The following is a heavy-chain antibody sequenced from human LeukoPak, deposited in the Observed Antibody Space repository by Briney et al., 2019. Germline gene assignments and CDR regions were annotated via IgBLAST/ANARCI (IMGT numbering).Heavy chain of an antibody. V-gene: IGHV4-34*01. Sequence: SETLSLTCAVYGGSFSGYYWSWIRQPPGKGLEWIGEINHSGSTNYNPSLKSRVTISVDTSKKQFSLKLSSVNAADTAVYYCARKLGIFTVTTAFDYWGQGTLVTVSS. CDR3: ARKLGIFTVTTAFDY. D-gene: IGHD4-17*01. J-gene: IGHJ4*02. CDR1: GGSFSGYY. CDR2: INHSGST.